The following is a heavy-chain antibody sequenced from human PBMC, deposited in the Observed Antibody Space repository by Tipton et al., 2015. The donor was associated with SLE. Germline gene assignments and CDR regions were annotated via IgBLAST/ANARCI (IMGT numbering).Heavy chain of an antibody. CDR1: GGSVSSRAYS. J-gene: IGHJ6*03. CDR2: FYNPGGS. D-gene: IGHD1-26*01. V-gene: IGHV4-61*08. CDR3: ARERGVGAHYYYYMDV. Sequence: GLVKPSETLSLTCTLFGGSVSSRAYSWGWIRQPPGKGPEWIGSFYNPGGSKYNPSLNSRATISVDTSKNQFSLKLSSVTAADTAVYYCARERGVGAHYYYYMDVWGKGTTVTVSS.